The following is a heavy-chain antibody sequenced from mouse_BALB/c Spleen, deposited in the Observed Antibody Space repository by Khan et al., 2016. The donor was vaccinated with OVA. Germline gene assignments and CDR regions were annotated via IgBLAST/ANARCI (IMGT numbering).Heavy chain of an antibody. D-gene: IGHD2-1*01. CDR1: GYTFTNYW. Sequence: QIQLVQSGADLVKPGASVKLSCKTSGYTFTNYWIQWVKQRPGQGLGWIGEIFPGTGTTYYNENFKAKAPLTIDTSSSTAYMQLSSLTSEDSAVYFCARGYFGNYEFAYWGQGTLVTVSA. V-gene: IGHV1S132*01. J-gene: IGHJ3*01. CDR3: ARGYFGNYEFAY. CDR2: IFPGTGTT.